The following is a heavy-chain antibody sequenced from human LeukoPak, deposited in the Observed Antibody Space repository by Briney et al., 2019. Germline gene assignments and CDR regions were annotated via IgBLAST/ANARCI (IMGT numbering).Heavy chain of an antibody. V-gene: IGHV3-66*04. J-gene: IGHJ4*02. CDR2: IYSGGST. Sequence: GGSLRLSCAASGFTVSSNYMTWVRQAPGKGLEWVSHIYSGGSTYYADSVKGRFTISRDNSKNTLYLQMNSLRAEDTAVYYCAGLPAYYYDTSGFYFDYWGQGTLVTVSS. CDR3: AGLPAYYYDTSGFYFDY. CDR1: GFTVSSNY. D-gene: IGHD3-22*01.